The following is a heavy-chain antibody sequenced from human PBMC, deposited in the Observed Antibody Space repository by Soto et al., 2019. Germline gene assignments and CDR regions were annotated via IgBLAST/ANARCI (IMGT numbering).Heavy chain of an antibody. V-gene: IGHV4-30-2*03. CDR2: TYYSGST. CDR3: ARRLYYDSSGFEGGGMDV. CDR1: GDTISTGGYS. Sequence: PSETLSLTCAVSGDTISTGGYSWAWIRQPPGKALEWIGHTYYSGSTYYNPSLKSRVTISVDTSKNQFSLKLSSVTAADTAVYYCARRLYYDSSGFEGGGMDVWGQGTTVTVSS. J-gene: IGHJ6*02. D-gene: IGHD3-22*01.